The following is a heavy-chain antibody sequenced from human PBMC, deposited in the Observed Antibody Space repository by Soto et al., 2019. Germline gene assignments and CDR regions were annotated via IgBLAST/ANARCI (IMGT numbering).Heavy chain of an antibody. J-gene: IGHJ4*02. CDR3: ARYSRNGDYMLNY. CDR2: VYNSGDT. D-gene: IGHD4-17*01. CDR1: GCSMSSSNW. Sequence: PSETLSLTCTVSGCSMSSSNWWNWVRQPPGKGLEWLGYVYNSGDTNYNPSVKSRVTMSVDMSKNQFSLKLNSVTAADTAVYYCARYSRNGDYMLNYWGQGTLVTVSS. V-gene: IGHV4-4*02.